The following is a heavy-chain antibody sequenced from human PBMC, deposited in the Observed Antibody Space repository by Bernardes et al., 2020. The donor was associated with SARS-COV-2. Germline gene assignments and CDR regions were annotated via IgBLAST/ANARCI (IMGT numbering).Heavy chain of an antibody. CDR2: ISSSSSTK. CDR1: GFTFSSYS. D-gene: IGHD3-16*02. J-gene: IGHJ5*02. V-gene: IGHV3-48*01. Sequence: GSLRLSCAASGFTFSSYSMNWVRQAPGQGLEWVSYISSSSSTKKYADSVKGRFTISRDNAKNSLYLQMNSLRAEDTAVYYCARDDYVWGSYRYTLLNWFDPWGQGTLVTVSS. CDR3: ARDDYVWGSYRYTLLNWFDP.